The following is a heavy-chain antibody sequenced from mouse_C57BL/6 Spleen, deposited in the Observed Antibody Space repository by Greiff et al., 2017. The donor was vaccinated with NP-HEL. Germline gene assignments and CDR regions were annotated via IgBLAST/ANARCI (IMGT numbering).Heavy chain of an antibody. J-gene: IGHJ1*03. CDR2: INPYNGGT. CDR3: ARRYGNYGYFDV. D-gene: IGHD2-1*01. CDR1: GYTFTDYY. Sequence: VQLKESGPVLVKPGASVKMSCKASGYTFTDYYMNWVKQSHGKSLEWIGVINPYNGGTSYNQKFKGKATLTVDKSSSTAYMELNSLTSEDSAVYYCARRYGNYGYFDVWGTGTTVTVSS. V-gene: IGHV1-19*01.